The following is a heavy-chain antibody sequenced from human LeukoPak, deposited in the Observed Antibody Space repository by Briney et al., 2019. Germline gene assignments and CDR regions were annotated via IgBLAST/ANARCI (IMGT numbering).Heavy chain of an antibody. CDR3: AKDHLGFPANYFDY. D-gene: IGHD3-10*01. J-gene: IGHJ4*02. CDR1: GFTFSSYA. V-gene: IGHV3-23*01. CDR2: ISGSGGST. Sequence: GGSLRLSCAASGFTFSSYAMSWVRQAPGKGLEWVSAISGSGGSTYYADSVKGRFTISRDNSKNTLYLRMNSLRAEDTAVYYCAKDHLGFPANYFDYWGQGTLVTVSS.